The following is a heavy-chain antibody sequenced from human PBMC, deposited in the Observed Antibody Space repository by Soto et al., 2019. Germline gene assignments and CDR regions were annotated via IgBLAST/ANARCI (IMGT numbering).Heavy chain of an antibody. CDR1: GFTFSSYA. CDR2: ISGSGGST. V-gene: IGHV3-23*01. J-gene: IGHJ4*02. Sequence: EVQLLESGGGLVQPGGSLRLSCAASGFTFSSYAMSWVRQAPGKGLEWVSAISGSGGSTYYADSVKGRFTISRDNSKNTLYLQMNSLIAEDTSVYYCAKDLFGDSSRSYYFHYWGQGPVVTVSS. D-gene: IGHD3-10*01. CDR3: AKDLFGDSSRSYYFHY.